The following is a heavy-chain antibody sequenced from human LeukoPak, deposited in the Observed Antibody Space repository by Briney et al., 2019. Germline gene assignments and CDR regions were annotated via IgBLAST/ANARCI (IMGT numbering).Heavy chain of an antibody. D-gene: IGHD3-3*01. CDR1: GYTFTSYD. CDR3: ARVGYYDFWSGYDYHYYGMDV. Sequence: GASVKVSCKASGYTFTSYDINWVRQATGQGLEWMGWMNPNSGNTGYAQKFQGRVTMTRNTSISTAYMELSSMRSEDTAVYYCARVGYYDFWSGYDYHYYGMDVWGQGTTVTVSS. J-gene: IGHJ6*02. CDR2: MNPNSGNT. V-gene: IGHV1-8*01.